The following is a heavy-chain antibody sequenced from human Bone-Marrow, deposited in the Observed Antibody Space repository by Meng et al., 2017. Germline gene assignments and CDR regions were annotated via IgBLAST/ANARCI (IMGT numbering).Heavy chain of an antibody. CDR3: ARDPGVGLFDY. J-gene: IGHJ4*02. CDR1: GYTFTSYY. CDR2: INPSGGST. V-gene: IGHV1-46*01. Sequence: ASVKVSCKASGYTFTSYYMHWVRQAPGQGLEWMGIINPSGGSTSYAQKFQGRVTMTRDTSTSTVYMELSSLGSKDTAVYYCARDPGVGLFDYWGQGTLVTVSS. D-gene: IGHD3-10*01.